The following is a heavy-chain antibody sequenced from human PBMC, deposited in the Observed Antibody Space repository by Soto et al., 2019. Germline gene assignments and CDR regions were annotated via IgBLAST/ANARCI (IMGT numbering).Heavy chain of an antibody. V-gene: IGHV5-51*01. CDR3: ATSSIAARKQYDAFDI. D-gene: IGHD6-6*01. Sequence: EVQLVPSGAEVKKPGESLKISCKGSGYSFTSYWIGWVRQMPGKGLEWMGIIYPGDSDTRYSPSFQGQVTISADKSISTAYLQWSSLKASDTAMYYCATSSIAARKQYDAFDIWGQGTMVTVSS. J-gene: IGHJ3*02. CDR1: GYSFTSYW. CDR2: IYPGDSDT.